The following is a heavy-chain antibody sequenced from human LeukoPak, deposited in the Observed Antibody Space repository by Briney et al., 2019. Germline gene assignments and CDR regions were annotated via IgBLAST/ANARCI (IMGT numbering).Heavy chain of an antibody. Sequence: GGSLRLSCAASGFTFSSYEMNWVRQAPGKGLEWVSYISSSGSTIYYADSVKGRFTISRDNSKNTLYLQMNSLRAEDTAVYYCWAAAIYEAFDIWGQGTMVTVSS. CDR3: WAAAIYEAFDI. CDR2: ISSSGSTI. V-gene: IGHV3-48*03. CDR1: GFTFSSYE. D-gene: IGHD2-2*01. J-gene: IGHJ3*02.